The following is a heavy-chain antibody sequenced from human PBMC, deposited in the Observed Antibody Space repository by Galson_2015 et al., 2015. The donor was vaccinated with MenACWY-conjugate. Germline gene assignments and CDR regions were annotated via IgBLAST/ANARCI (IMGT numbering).Heavy chain of an antibody. CDR3: ARASTVTDHAFDI. D-gene: IGHD4-17*01. Sequence: SLRLSCAASGFTFSSYWMSWVRQAPGKGLEWVANIKQDGSEKYYVDSVKGRFTISRDNAKNSLYLQMNSLRAEDTAVYYCARASTVTDHAFDIWGQGTMVTVSS. J-gene: IGHJ3*02. CDR2: IKQDGSEK. CDR1: GFTFSSYW. V-gene: IGHV3-7*03.